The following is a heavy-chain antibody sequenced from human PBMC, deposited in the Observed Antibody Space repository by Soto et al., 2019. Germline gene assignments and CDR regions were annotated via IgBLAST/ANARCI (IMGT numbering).Heavy chain of an antibody. CDR3: ETKDPGPYYYYGMDV. CDR1: GFTFSSYG. Sequence: QVQLVESGGGVVQPGRSLRLSCAASGFTFSSYGMHWVRQAPGKGLEWVAVISYDGSNKYYADSVKGRFTISRDNSKNTLYLQRNSLRAEDTAVYYCETKDPGPYYYYGMDVWGQGTTVTVSS. CDR2: ISYDGSNK. V-gene: IGHV3-30*03. D-gene: IGHD3-10*01. J-gene: IGHJ6*02.